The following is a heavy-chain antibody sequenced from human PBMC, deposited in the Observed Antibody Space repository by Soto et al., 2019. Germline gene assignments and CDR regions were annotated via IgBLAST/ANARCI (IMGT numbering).Heavy chain of an antibody. V-gene: IGHV3-33*01. CDR3: ARDCGGSCYVRFDY. Sequence: QVQLVESGGGVVQPGRSLRLSCAASGFTFSSYGMHWVRQAPGKGLEGVAVIWYDGSNKYYADSVKGRFTISRDNSKNTLYLQMNSLRAEDTAVYYCARDCGGSCYVRFDYWGQGTLVTVSS. D-gene: IGHD2-15*01. J-gene: IGHJ4*02. CDR1: GFTFSSYG. CDR2: IWYDGSNK.